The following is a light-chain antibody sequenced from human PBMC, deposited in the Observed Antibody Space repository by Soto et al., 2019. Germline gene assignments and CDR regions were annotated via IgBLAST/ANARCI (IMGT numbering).Light chain of an antibody. Sequence: DIQMTQSPSTLSASVGDRVIITCRASQSISSWLAWYQQKPGKAHQLLLYKASSLEYAVPSKFSGSGSGTEFTLTISSLQPDDFATYYCQQYNSYPLTYGGGTKEEIK. CDR3: QQYNSYPLT. V-gene: IGKV1-5*03. CDR2: KAS. J-gene: IGKJ4*01. CDR1: QSISSW.